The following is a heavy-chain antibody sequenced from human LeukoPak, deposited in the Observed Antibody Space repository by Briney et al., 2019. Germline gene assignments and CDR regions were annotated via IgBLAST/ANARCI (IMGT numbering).Heavy chain of an antibody. D-gene: IGHD6-6*01. J-gene: IGHJ4*02. CDR1: GFTFSSYA. Sequence: GRSVRLSCAASGFTFSSYAMHWVRQAPGKGLEWVAVISYDGSNKYYADSVKGRFTISRDNSKNTLYLQMNSLRAEDTAVYYCASMEYSTQLLYYFDYWGQGTLVTVSS. CDR2: ISYDGSNK. CDR3: ASMEYSTQLLYYFDY. V-gene: IGHV3-30*14.